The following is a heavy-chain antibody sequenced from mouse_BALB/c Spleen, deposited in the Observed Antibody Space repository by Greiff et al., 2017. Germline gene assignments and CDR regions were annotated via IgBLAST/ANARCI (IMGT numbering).Heavy chain of an antibody. J-gene: IGHJ3*01. Sequence: VQLQQSGAELVRSGASVKLSCTASGFNIKDYYMHWVKQRPEQGLEWIGWIDPENGDTEYAPKFQGKATMTADTSSNTAYLQLSSLTSEDTAVYYCNEGYDAWFAYWGQGTLVTVSA. V-gene: IGHV14-4*02. CDR1: GFNIKDYY. CDR3: NEGYDAWFAY. D-gene: IGHD2-14*01. CDR2: IDPENGDT.